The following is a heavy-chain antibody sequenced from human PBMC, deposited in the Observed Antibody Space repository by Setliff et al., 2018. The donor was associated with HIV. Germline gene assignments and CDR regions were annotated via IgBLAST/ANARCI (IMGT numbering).Heavy chain of an antibody. CDR2: TYYRSKWYN. V-gene: IGHV6-1*01. CDR1: GDSVSSNSAA. D-gene: IGHD1-1*01. CDR3: ARGGDWDDNYYMDV. Sequence: SHILSLTCATSGDSVSSNSAAWNWIRQSPSRGLEWLGRTYYRSKWYNDYAVSVQSRITINPDTSKNQFSLQLNSVTPEDTAVYYCARGGDWDDNYYMDVWGKGTTVTVSS. J-gene: IGHJ6*03.